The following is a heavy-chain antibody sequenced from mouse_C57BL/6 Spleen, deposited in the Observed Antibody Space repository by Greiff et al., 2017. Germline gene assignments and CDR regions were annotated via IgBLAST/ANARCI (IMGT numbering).Heavy chain of an antibody. J-gene: IGHJ4*01. CDR2: IWTGGGT. CDR3: DRSSVPMDY. D-gene: IGHD3-2*02. CDR1: GFSLTSYA. Sequence: VKLVESGPGLVAPSQSLSITCTVSGFSLTSYAISWVRQPPGKGLEWLGVIWTGGGTNYNSALKSRLSISKDNSKSQVFLKMNRLQTDDTARYYCDRSSVPMDYWGQGTSVTVSS. V-gene: IGHV2-9-1*01.